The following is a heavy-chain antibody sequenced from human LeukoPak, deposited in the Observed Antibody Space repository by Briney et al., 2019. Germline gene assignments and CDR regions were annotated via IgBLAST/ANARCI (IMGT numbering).Heavy chain of an antibody. V-gene: IGHV4-61*02. D-gene: IGHD2-2*01. CDR3: ARATQTRYCSSTSCLDAFDI. CDR1: GGSISSGSCY. CDR2: IYTSGST. J-gene: IGHJ3*02. Sequence: SQTLSLTCTVSGGSISSGSCYWSWIRQPAGKGLEWIGRIYTSGSTNYNPSLKSRVTISVDTSKNQFSLKLSSVTAADTAVYYCARATQTRYCSSTSCLDAFDIWGQGTMVIVSS.